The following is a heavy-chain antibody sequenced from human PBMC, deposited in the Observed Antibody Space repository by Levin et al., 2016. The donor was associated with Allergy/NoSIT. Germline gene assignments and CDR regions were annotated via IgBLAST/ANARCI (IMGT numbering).Heavy chain of an antibody. CDR2: IYPGDSDT. CDR3: VRRKSYDRLTGLVVGAFDI. V-gene: IGHV5-51*01. CDR1: GYSFANYW. Sequence: GGSLRLSCKGSGYSFANYWIGWVRQMPGRGLEWMGNIYPGDSDTRYSPSFQGQVIISADSSISTAYLHWSSLKASDAAIYYCVRRKSYDRLTGLVVGAFDIWGQGTMVAVSS. D-gene: IGHD3-9*01. J-gene: IGHJ3*02.